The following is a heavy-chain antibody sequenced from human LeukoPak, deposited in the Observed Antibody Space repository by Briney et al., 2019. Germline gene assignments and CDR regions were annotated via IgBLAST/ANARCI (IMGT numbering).Heavy chain of an antibody. J-gene: IGHJ4*02. CDR1: GYTFTSYG. D-gene: IGHD3-22*01. CDR3: AREPRYYYDSSGYLDY. V-gene: IGHV1-18*01. CDR2: ISAYNGNT. Sequence: ASVKVSCKASGYTFTSYGISWVRQAPGQGLGWMGWISAYNGNTNYAQKLQGRVTMTTDTSTSTAYMELRSLRSDDTAVYYCAREPRYYYDSSGYLDYWGQGTLVTVSS.